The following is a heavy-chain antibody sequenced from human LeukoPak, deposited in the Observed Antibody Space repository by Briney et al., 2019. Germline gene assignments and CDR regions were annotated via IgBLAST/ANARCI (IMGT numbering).Heavy chain of an antibody. CDR2: IDWVDDK. J-gene: IGHJ4*02. D-gene: IGHD2-2*01. CDR3: ARMGTYCSSASCTFFFDY. V-gene: IGHV2-70*04. CDR1: GFSLTTSGMR. Sequence: SGPTLVKPTQTLTLTCTFSGFSLTTSGMRVSWIRQPPGKALEWLARIDWVDDKFYSTSLKTRLTISKDTSKNQVVLTMTNMDPVDTATYYCARMGTYCSSASCTFFFDYWGQGTLVTVSS.